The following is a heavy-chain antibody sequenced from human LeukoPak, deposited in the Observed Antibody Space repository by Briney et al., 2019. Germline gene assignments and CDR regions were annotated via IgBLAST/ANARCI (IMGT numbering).Heavy chain of an antibody. J-gene: IGHJ4*02. D-gene: IGHD1-20*01. CDR2: TSWNSGSI. Sequence: PGRSLRLSCAASGFTFDDYAMHWVRQAPGKGLEWVSGTSWNSGSIGYADSVKGRFTISRDNAKNSLYLQMNSLRAEDTALYYCAKDVTGTTRAFDYWGQGTLVTVSS. V-gene: IGHV3-9*01. CDR3: AKDVTGTTRAFDY. CDR1: GFTFDDYA.